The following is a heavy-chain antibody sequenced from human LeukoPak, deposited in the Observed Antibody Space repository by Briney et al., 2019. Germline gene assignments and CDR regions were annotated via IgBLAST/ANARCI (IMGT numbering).Heavy chain of an antibody. CDR3: AASLPNIVVVPAAKGPFGS. V-gene: IGHV1-69*13. J-gene: IGHJ5*02. Sequence: SVKVSCKASGGTFSSYAISWVRQAPGQGLEWMGGIIPIFGTANYAQKFQGRVTITADESTSTTYMELSSLRSEDTAVYYCAASLPNIVVVPAAKGPFGSWGQGTLVTVSS. D-gene: IGHD2-2*01. CDR1: GGTFSSYA. CDR2: IIPIFGTA.